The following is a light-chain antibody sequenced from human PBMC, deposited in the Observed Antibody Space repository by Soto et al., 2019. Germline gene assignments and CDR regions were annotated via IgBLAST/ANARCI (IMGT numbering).Light chain of an antibody. J-gene: IGLJ1*01. Sequence: QSALTQPASVSGSPGQSITISCTGTSSDVGGYNYVSWYQQLPGEAPKLMIYDVSDRPSGVSNRFSASKSGNTASLTISGLQPEDEADYFCCSYTSSSTPWVFGTGTKVTVL. V-gene: IGLV2-14*03. CDR1: SSDVGGYNY. CDR2: DVS. CDR3: CSYTSSSTPWV.